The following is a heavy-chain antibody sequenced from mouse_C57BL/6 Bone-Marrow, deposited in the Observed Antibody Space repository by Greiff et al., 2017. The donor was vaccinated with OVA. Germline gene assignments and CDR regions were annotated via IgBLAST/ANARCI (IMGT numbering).Heavy chain of an antibody. Sequence: VQLQQSGPELVKPGASVKISCKASGYAFSSSWMNWVKQRPGKGLEWIGRIYPGDGDTNYNGKFKGKATLTAAKSSSTAYMQLSSLTSEDSAVYFGARGRIYLSYWGQGTTLTGSS. D-gene: IGHD2-1*01. CDR3: ARGRIYLSY. J-gene: IGHJ2*01. V-gene: IGHV1-82*01. CDR1: GYAFSSSW. CDR2: IYPGDGDT.